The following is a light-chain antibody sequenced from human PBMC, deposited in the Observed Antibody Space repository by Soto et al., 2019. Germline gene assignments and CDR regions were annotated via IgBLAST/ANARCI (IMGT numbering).Light chain of an antibody. J-gene: IGLJ2*01. V-gene: IGLV1-44*01. CDR2: SDN. CDR1: SSNIGTNT. Sequence: QSVLTQPPSASGTPGQRVTISYSGSSSNIGTNTVIWYQQLPGAAPKLLIYSDNQRPSGVRDRFSGSKSGTSASLAISGLQSEDEADYFCAAWDVSLVVFGGGTKLTVL. CDR3: AAWDVSLVV.